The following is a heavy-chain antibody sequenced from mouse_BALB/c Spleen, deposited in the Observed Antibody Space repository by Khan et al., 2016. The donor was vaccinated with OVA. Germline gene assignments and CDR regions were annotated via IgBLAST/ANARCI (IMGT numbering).Heavy chain of an antibody. J-gene: IGHJ3*01. D-gene: IGHD6-1*01. Sequence: LQESGPEPVRPGASVKISCKASGYSFTDYLMYWVKQSHGQSLEWIGNINPYFGSTNYNLKFKDKATLTVDRSSSTAYMQLNSLTSEDSAVYFCARAGWPQGVVDYWGQGTLVTVSP. CDR1: GYSFTDYL. V-gene: IGHV1-39*01. CDR3: ARAGWPQGVVDY. CDR2: INPYFGST.